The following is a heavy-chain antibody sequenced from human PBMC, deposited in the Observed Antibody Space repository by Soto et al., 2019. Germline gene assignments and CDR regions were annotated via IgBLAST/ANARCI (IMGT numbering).Heavy chain of an antibody. Sequence: SETLSLTCTVSGDSISTTSYYWGWIRQPPGKGLEWIGSIYYSGSTYYNPSLKSRVTMSIDTSKNQFSLNLTSVTAAATALYYCARQVGTMKVVVITVFDYWGQGTLVTVSS. J-gene: IGHJ4*02. CDR2: IYYSGST. CDR3: ARQVGTMKVVVITVFDY. CDR1: GDSISTTSYY. D-gene: IGHD3-22*01. V-gene: IGHV4-39*01.